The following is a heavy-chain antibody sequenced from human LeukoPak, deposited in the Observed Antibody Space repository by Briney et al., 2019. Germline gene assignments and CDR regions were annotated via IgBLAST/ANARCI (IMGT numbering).Heavy chain of an antibody. J-gene: IGHJ3*02. CDR3: ARTFKTYYYDSSGYPDRRTGAFDI. V-gene: IGHV4-59*01. D-gene: IGHD3-22*01. CDR2: IYYSGST. Sequence: PSETLSLTCTVSGGSIRSYYWSWIRQTPGKGLEWIGYIYYSGSTNYNPSLKSRLTISVDTSKNQFSLKLSSVTAADTAVYYCARTFKTYYYDSSGYPDRRTGAFDIWGQGTMVTVSS. CDR1: GGSIRSYY.